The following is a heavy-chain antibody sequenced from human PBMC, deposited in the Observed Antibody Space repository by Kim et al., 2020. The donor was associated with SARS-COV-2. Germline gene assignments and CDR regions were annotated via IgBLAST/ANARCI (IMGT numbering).Heavy chain of an antibody. J-gene: IGHJ3*02. CDR2: ISSSSSYI. CDR1: EFTFNDYS. CDR3: ARDRRYGDPGAFDI. D-gene: IGHD4-17*01. Sequence: GGSLRLSCAASEFTFNDYSMNWVRQAPGKGLEWVSSISSSSSYIYYADSVKGRYTISRDNAKNSLYLQMNSLRAEDTAVYYCARDRRYGDPGAFDIWGQG. V-gene: IGHV3-21*01.